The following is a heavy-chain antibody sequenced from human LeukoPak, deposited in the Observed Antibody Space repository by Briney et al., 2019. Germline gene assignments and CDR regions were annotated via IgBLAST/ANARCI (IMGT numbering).Heavy chain of an antibody. CDR2: FDPEDGET. CDR1: GYTLTELS. V-gene: IGHV1-24*01. J-gene: IGHJ4*02. Sequence: ASVKVSCKVSGYTLTELSMHWVRQAPGKGLEWMGGFDPEDGETIYAQKFQGRVTMTEDTSTDTAYMELSSLRSEDTAVYYCATGPPISMVRGVSYYFDYWGQGTLVTVSS. D-gene: IGHD3-10*01. CDR3: ATGPPISMVRGVSYYFDY.